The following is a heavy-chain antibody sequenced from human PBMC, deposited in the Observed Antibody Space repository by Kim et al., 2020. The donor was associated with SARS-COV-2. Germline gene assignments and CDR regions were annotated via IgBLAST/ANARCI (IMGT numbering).Heavy chain of an antibody. V-gene: IGHV1-46*01. J-gene: IGHJ5*02. D-gene: IGHD3-10*01. Sequence: QKFQGRVTMTRDTSTSTVYMELSSLRSEDTAVYYCARGLLGSGSYNWFDPWGQGTLVTVSS. CDR3: ARGLLGSGSYNWFDP.